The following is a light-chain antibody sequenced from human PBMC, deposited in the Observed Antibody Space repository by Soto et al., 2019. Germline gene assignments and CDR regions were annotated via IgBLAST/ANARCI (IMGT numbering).Light chain of an antibody. CDR1: QSVSSSY. Sequence: EIVLTQSPGTLSLSPGERATLSCRASQSVSSSYLAWYQQKPGQAPRFLIYGASSRATGIPDRFSGSGSVTDFTLTISRLEPEDFAVYYCQQYGSSPTTFGQGTKVEIK. CDR2: GAS. V-gene: IGKV3-20*01. CDR3: QQYGSSPTT. J-gene: IGKJ1*01.